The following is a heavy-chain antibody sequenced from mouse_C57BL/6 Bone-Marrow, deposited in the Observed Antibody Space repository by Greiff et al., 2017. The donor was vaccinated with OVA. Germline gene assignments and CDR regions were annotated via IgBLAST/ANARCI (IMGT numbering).Heavy chain of an antibody. CDR3: ARLGRETWFAY. D-gene: IGHD4-1*01. CDR2: IDPSDSET. J-gene: IGHJ3*01. CDR1: GYTFTSYW. V-gene: IGHV1-52*01. Sequence: VQLQQSGAELVRPGSSVKLSCKASGYTFTSYWMHWVKQRPIQGLEWIGNIDPSDSETHYNQKFKDKATLTVDKSSSTAYMQLSSLTSEDSAVYYCARLGRETWFAYWGQGTLVTVSA.